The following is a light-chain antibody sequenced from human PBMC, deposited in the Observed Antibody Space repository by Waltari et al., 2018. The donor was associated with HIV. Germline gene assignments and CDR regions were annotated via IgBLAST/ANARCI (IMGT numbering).Light chain of an antibody. Sequence: QSVLTQPPSASGTPGQRVTISCSGSSSNIGTKTVSWYRQLPGAAPKLLSHTNNQRPSGVPDRFAGSKSGASASLAISGLQSEDEADYYCAAWDDSLKGWVFGGGTTLAVL. CDR1: SSNIGTKT. J-gene: IGLJ3*02. CDR2: TNN. V-gene: IGLV1-44*01. CDR3: AAWDDSLKGWV.